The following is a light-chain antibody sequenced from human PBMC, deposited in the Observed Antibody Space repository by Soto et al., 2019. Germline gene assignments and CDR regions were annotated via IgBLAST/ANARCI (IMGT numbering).Light chain of an antibody. CDR3: SSYAGSNMV. CDR2: EVS. CDR1: SSDVGGYNY. Sequence: QSALTQPPSASGSAGQSVTISCTGTSSDVGGYNYVSWYQQHPGKAPKRMIYEVSKRPSGVPDRFSGSKSGNAASLTVSGLQAEDEADYYCSSYAGSNMVFGGGTKLTVL. J-gene: IGLJ2*01. V-gene: IGLV2-8*01.